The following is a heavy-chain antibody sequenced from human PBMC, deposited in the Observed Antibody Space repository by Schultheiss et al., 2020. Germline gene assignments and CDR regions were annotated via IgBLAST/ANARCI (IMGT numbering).Heavy chain of an antibody. CDR2: ISSSSSYI. CDR1: GFTFSSYS. CDR3: ARSLGVQLLLAYDAFDI. D-gene: IGHD2-15*01. Sequence: GESLKISCAASGFTFSSYSMNWVRQAPGKGLEWVSSISSSSSYIYYADSVKGRFTISRDNAKNSLYLQMNSLRAEDTAVYYCARSLGVQLLLAYDAFDIWGQGTMVTGSS. V-gene: IGHV3-21*01. J-gene: IGHJ3*02.